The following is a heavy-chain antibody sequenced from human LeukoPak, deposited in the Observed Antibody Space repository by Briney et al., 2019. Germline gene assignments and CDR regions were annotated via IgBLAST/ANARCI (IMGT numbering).Heavy chain of an antibody. J-gene: IGHJ4*02. Sequence: GGSLRLSCAVCSFSFSSRWMHWLRHAPGKGLVWVALIKNDGSTTNYADSVKGRFTISIDNAKNSLYLQINSLRAEDTAVYYCARWDYGGNRGIDYLVQGTLVTVSS. CDR1: SFSFSSRW. V-gene: IGHV3-74*01. D-gene: IGHD4-23*01. CDR3: ARWDYGGNRGIDY. CDR2: IKNDGSTT.